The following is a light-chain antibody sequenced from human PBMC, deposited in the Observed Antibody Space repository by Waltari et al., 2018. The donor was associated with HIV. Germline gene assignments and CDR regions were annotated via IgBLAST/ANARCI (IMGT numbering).Light chain of an antibody. CDR3: QAWDSNTGV. CDR1: QLGDKY. V-gene: IGLV3-1*01. Sequence: SYELTQPPSVSVSPGQTASITCSGDQLGDKYAYWYQQKPGQSPVLVLYVDTKRPSGIPERFSGSNSGNTATLTISGTQAMDEADYYCQAWDSNTGVFGGGTKLTVL. CDR2: VDT. J-gene: IGLJ2*01.